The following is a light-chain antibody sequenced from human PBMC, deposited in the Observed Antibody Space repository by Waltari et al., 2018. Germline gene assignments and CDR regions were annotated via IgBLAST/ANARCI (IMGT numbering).Light chain of an antibody. V-gene: IGKV1-9*01. CDR2: AAS. CDR1: QGITTY. CDR3: QQVNGYPLT. Sequence: DIQLTPSPSFLSASVGDRVTITCRASQGITTYLVWYQQKPGKAPKVLIYAASTLQSGVPSRFSGSGSGTEFTLTITSLQPEDFATYYCQQVNGYPLTFGGGTKVEIK. J-gene: IGKJ4*01.